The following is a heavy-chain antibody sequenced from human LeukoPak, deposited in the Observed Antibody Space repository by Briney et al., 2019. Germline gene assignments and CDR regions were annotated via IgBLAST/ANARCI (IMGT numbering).Heavy chain of an antibody. CDR2: ISYDGSNK. J-gene: IGHJ4*02. Sequence: PGRSLRLSCAASGFTFSSYAMHWVRQAPGKGLEWVAVISYDGSNKYYADSVKGRFTISRDNSKNTLYLQMNSLRAEDTAVYYCVRDRAAAGYFDYWGQGTLVTVSS. CDR3: VRDRAAAGYFDY. V-gene: IGHV3-30-3*01. CDR1: GFTFSSYA. D-gene: IGHD6-13*01.